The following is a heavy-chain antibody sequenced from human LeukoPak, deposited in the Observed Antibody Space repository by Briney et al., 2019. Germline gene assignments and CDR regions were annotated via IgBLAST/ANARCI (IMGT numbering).Heavy chain of an antibody. CDR1: GGSISSGDYY. CDR2: IYYSGST. J-gene: IGHJ4*02. V-gene: IGHV4-30-4*01. CDR3: ASSMVRGVRPYYFDY. D-gene: IGHD3-10*01. Sequence: PSETLPLTCTVSGGSISSGDYYWSWIRQPPGKGLEWIGYIYYSGSTYYNPSLKSRVTISVDTSKNQFSLKLSSVTAADTAVYYCASSMVRGVRPYYFDYWGQGTLVTVSS.